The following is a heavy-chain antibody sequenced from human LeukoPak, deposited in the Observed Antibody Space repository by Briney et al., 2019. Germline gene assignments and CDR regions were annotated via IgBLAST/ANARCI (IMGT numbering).Heavy chain of an antibody. D-gene: IGHD3-22*01. Sequence: SETLSLTCTVSGGSISGGGYYWSWIRQHPGKGLEWIGYIYYSGSTYYNPSLKSRVTISVDTSKNQFSLKLSSVTAADTAVYYCARDRVDSSGVLAYYFDYWGQGTLVTVSS. V-gene: IGHV4-31*03. J-gene: IGHJ4*02. CDR2: IYYSGST. CDR3: ARDRVDSSGVLAYYFDY. CDR1: GGSISGGGYY.